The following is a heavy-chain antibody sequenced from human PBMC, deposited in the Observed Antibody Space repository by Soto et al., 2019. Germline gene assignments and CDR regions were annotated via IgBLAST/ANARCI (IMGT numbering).Heavy chain of an antibody. J-gene: IGHJ6*03. CDR3: ARGDCSSTSCKVLPYYYYYMDV. Sequence: SETLSLTCTVSGGSISSYYWSWIRQPPGKGLEWIGYIYYSGSTNYNPSLKSRVTISVDTSKNQFSLKLSSVTAADTAVYYCARGDCSSTSCKVLPYYYYYMDVWGKGTTVTVSS. CDR1: GGSISSYY. D-gene: IGHD2-2*01. V-gene: IGHV4-59*01. CDR2: IYYSGST.